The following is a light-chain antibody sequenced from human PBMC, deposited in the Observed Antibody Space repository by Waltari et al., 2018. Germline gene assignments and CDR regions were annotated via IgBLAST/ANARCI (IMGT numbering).Light chain of an antibody. V-gene: IGLV1-51*01. CDR2: HNY. CDR3: ATWDSSLIAVV. Sequence: QSVLTQPPSVSAAPGQKVTISCSGSSSNIGNNDVSWYRQLPGTVPKLLITHNYQRPPGILVRVSASKSGTSATLGFTGLQTGDEADYYFATWDSSLIAVVFGGGTNLTVL. CDR1: SSNIGNND. J-gene: IGLJ2*01.